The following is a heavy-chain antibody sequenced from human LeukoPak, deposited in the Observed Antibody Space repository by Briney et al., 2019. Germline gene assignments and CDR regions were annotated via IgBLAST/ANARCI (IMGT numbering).Heavy chain of an antibody. CDR2: ISYDGSNK. D-gene: IGHD3-22*01. J-gene: IGHJ3*02. V-gene: IGHV3-30-3*01. CDR1: GFTFSSYA. CDR3: ARDPGYYDSSGYPDAFDI. Sequence: GRSLRLSCAASGFTFSSYAMHWVRQAPGKGLEWVAVISYDGSNKYYADSVKGRFTISRDNSKNTLYLQMNSLRAEDTAVYYCARDPGYYDSSGYPDAFDIWGQGTMVTVSS.